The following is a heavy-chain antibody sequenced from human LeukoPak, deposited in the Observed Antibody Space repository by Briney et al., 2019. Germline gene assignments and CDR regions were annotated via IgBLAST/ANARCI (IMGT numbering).Heavy chain of an antibody. V-gene: IGHV3-48*01. CDR1: GFTFSSYA. CDR3: AREMATTRGRAFDI. Sequence: GGSLRLSCAASGFTFSSYAMSWVRQAPGKGLEWVSYISSSSSTIYYADSVKGRFTISRDNAKNSLYLQMNSLRAEDTAVYYCAREMATTRGRAFDIWGQGTMVTVSS. CDR2: ISSSSSTI. J-gene: IGHJ3*02. D-gene: IGHD5-24*01.